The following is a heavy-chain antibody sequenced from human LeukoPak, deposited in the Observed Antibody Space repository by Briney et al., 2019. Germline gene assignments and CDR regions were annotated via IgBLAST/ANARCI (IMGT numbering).Heavy chain of an antibody. D-gene: IGHD6-13*01. CDR3: ARVLSSSWYDY. CDR2: ISSSSSYI. Sequence: PGGSLRLSCAASGITFSSYSMNWVRQAPGKGLEWVPSISSSSSYIYYADSVKGRFTISRDSAKNSLYLQMNSLRAEDTAVYYCARVLSSSWYDYWGQGTLVTVSS. V-gene: IGHV3-21*01. J-gene: IGHJ4*02. CDR1: GITFSSYS.